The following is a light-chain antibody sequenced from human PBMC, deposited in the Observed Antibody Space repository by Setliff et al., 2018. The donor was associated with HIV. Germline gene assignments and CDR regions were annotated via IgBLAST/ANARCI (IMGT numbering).Light chain of an antibody. CDR3: CSNTGSNTYV. Sequence: SVLTQPASVSGSPGQSITISCTGTSGDVGLYNLVSWYQQQPGKPPKLMIYQASKRPSGVSNRFSGSKSGNTASLTISGLQAEDAADYYCCSNTGSNTYVFGTGTKVTVL. CDR2: QAS. V-gene: IGLV2-23*01. J-gene: IGLJ1*01. CDR1: SGDVGLYNL.